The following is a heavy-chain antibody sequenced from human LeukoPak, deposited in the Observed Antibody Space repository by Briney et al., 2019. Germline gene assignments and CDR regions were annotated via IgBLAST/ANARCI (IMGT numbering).Heavy chain of an antibody. CDR1: GFTFSSYG. CDR3: ARDGDSTYYDFWSGSNTLNWFDP. V-gene: IGHV3-30*02. D-gene: IGHD3-3*01. CDR2: IRYDGSNK. Sequence: GGSLRLSCAASGFTFSSYGMHWVRQAPGKGLEWVAFIRYDGSNKYYADSVKGRFTISRDNAKNSLYLQMNSLRAEDTAVYYCARDGDSTYYDFWSGSNTLNWFDPWGQGTLVTVSS. J-gene: IGHJ5*02.